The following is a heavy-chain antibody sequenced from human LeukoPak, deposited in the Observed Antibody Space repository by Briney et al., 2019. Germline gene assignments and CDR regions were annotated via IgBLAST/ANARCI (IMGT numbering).Heavy chain of an antibody. D-gene: IGHD3-22*01. J-gene: IGHJ4*02. CDR1: GGSISSYY. Sequence: SETLSLTCTVSGGSISSYYWSWVRQPPGKGLEWIGYIYYRGSTNYNPSLKSRVTISVDTSKNQFSMKLSSATAADSAIYFCARGDFDASGYSVPFGYWGQGALVTVSS. CDR2: IYYRGST. V-gene: IGHV4-59*01. CDR3: ARGDFDASGYSVPFGY.